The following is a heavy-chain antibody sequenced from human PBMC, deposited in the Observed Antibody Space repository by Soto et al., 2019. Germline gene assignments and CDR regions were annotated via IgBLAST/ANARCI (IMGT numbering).Heavy chain of an antibody. D-gene: IGHD4-17*01. CDR1: VGSFSGYY. CDR3: ARGQRGGDYDY. V-gene: IGHV4-34*01. CDR2: INHSGST. J-gene: IGHJ4*02. Sequence: SETLSLSCAVYVGSFSGYYWSWIRQPPGKGLEWIGEINHSGSTNYNPSLKSRVTISVDTSKNQFSLKLSSVTAADTAVYYCARGQRGGDYDYWGQGTLVTVSS.